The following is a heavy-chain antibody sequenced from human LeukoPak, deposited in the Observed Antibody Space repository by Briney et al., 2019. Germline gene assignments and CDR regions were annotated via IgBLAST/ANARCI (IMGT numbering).Heavy chain of an antibody. CDR3: AKDLDSYGSVCDY. CDR1: GFTFRSYE. CDR2: ISSSGSTI. Sequence: PGGSLRLSCAASGFTFRSYEMNWVRQAPGKGLEWVSYISSSGSTIYYADSVKGRFTISRDNSKNTLYLQMNSLRAEDTAVYYCAKDLDSYGSVCDYWGQGTLVTVSS. V-gene: IGHV3-48*03. J-gene: IGHJ4*02. D-gene: IGHD5-18*01.